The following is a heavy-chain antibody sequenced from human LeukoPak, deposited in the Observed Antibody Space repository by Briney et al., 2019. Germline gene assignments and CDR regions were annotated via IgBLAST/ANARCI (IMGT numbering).Heavy chain of an antibody. D-gene: IGHD4-17*01. J-gene: IGHJ4*02. Sequence: GESLQISFKGSGYSFTSYWIGWVRQMPGKGLEWKGIIYPGDSDTRYSPSFQGQVTISADKSISTAYLQWSSLKASDTAMYYCVRTVTTLEAPDYWGQGTLVTVSS. CDR1: GYSFTSYW. V-gene: IGHV5-51*01. CDR3: VRTVTTLEAPDY. CDR2: IYPGDSDT.